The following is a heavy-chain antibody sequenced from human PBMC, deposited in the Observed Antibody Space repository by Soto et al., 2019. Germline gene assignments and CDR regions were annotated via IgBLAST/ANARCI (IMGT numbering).Heavy chain of an antibody. CDR3: ARDGGYSYEYYFDY. CDR2: IIPIFGTA. V-gene: IGHV1-69*13. Sequence: SVKVSCKASGGTFSSYAISWVRQAPGQGLEWMGGIIPIFGTANYAQKFQGRVTITADESTSTAYMELSSLRSEDTAVYYCARDGGYSYEYYFDYWGQGTLVTVSS. J-gene: IGHJ4*02. D-gene: IGHD5-18*01. CDR1: GGTFSSYA.